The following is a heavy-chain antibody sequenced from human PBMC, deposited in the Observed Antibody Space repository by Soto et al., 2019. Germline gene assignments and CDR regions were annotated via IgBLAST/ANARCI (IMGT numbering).Heavy chain of an antibody. V-gene: IGHV4-34*01. CDR2: INHSGST. CDR1: GGAFRGYF. CDR3: ARGRRSFVVVPAAMGGRFDP. D-gene: IGHD2-2*01. J-gene: IGHJ5*02. Sequence: PLETLSLPRAVFGGAFRGYFWGWVRPPPGKGVGWIGEINHSGSTNYNPSLKSRVTISVDTSKNQFSLKLSSVTAADTAVYYCARGRRSFVVVPAAMGGRFDPWGQGTLVTVSS.